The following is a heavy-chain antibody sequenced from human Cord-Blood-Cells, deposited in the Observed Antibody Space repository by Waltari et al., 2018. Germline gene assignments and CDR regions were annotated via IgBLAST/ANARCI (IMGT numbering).Heavy chain of an antibody. V-gene: IGHV1-18*04. CDR3: ARYPYSSSSGDY. D-gene: IGHD6-6*01. CDR1: GYTFTSYG. CDR2: MRANKGNT. Sequence: QVQLVQSGAEVKKPGASVKVSRKASGYTFTSYGISWVRQAPAQRLEWMGGMRANKGNTNYAQKLQGRDTMTKDPSTSTAYMELRSLRSDDTAVYYWARYPYSSSSGDYWGQVTLVTVSS. J-gene: IGHJ4*02.